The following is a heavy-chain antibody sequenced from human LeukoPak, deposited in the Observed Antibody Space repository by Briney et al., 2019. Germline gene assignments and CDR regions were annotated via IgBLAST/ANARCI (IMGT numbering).Heavy chain of an antibody. D-gene: IGHD3-10*01. CDR1: GYTFTGYY. V-gene: IGHV1-2*06. CDR3: ASERGPDELISS. J-gene: IGHJ4*02. Sequence: GASVKVSCKASGYTFTGYYMHWVRQAPGQGLEWMGRINPNSGGTNYAQKFQGRVTMTRDTSTSTVYMELSSLRSEDTAVYYCASERGPDELISSWGQGTLVTVSS. CDR2: INPNSGGT.